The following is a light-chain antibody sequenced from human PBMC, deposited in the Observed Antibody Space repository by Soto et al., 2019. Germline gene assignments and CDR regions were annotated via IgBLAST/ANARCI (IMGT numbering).Light chain of an antibody. CDR3: QRYDSLRT. J-gene: IGKJ1*01. V-gene: IGKV3-20*01. CDR2: GAS. CDR1: QSVRNNF. Sequence: EIVLTQSPGTLSLSPGERATLSCRASQSVRNNFLAWYQQKPGQAPRLLIYGASNRATGIPDRFSGSGSGTDFTLTITRLEAEDFAMYYCQRYDSLRTFGQGTKVEI.